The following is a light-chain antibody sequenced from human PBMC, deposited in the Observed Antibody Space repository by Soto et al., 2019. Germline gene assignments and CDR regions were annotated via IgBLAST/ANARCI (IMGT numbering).Light chain of an antibody. CDR3: NQSYSTPQIT. CDR2: AES. CDR1: QSVSSY. Sequence: EIQMTQFPSCLSASVGDGVNIXCRASQSVSSYLTWYQQKLGKAPKLLIYAESSLQSGVQSRLSGSGSGKDFTLNISSLQPEDFATYYCNQSYSTPQITFGQGTRLEIK. J-gene: IGKJ5*01. V-gene: IGKV1-39*01.